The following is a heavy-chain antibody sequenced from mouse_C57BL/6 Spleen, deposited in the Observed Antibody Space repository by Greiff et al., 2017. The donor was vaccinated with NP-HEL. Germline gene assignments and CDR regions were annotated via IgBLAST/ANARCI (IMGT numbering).Heavy chain of an antibody. Sequence: VQLQQSGPELVKPGASVKISCKASGYTFTDYYMNWVKQSHGKSLEWIGDINPNNGGTSYNQKFKGKATLTVDKSSSTAYMELRSLTSEDSAIYYCESGGNYDAYWGQGTLVTVSA. CDR1: GYTFTDYY. V-gene: IGHV1-26*01. CDR3: ESGGNYDAY. CDR2: INPNNGGT. J-gene: IGHJ3*01. D-gene: IGHD2-1*01.